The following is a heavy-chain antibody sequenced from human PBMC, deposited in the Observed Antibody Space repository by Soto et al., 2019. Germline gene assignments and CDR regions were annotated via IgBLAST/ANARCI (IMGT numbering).Heavy chain of an antibody. V-gene: IGHV5-51*01. CDR2: IYPGDSDT. CDR3: ARRGYDSSGYYYAFEI. CDR1: GGNFINYW. J-gene: IGHJ3*02. Sequence: GVSKKVSCKGAGGNFINYWSGWVRKKTGKGLEFMGIIYPGDSDTRYNPSFQGQVTISADRSISTVYLQWSSLKASDTAMYYCARRGYDSSGYYYAFEIWGQGTMVTV. D-gene: IGHD3-22*01.